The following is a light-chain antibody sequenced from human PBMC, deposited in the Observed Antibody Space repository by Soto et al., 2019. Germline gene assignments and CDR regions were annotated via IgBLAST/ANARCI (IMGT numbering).Light chain of an antibody. CDR3: AAWDDSLNGVV. CDR1: SSNIGSNT. CDR2: SXX. V-gene: IGLV1-44*01. Sequence: QSVLTQPPSASGTPGQRVTISCSGSSSNIGSNTVNWYRQLPGTAPKLLIYSXXXXXXXXXXXXXXSKSGTSASLAISGLXXXXXXXXXCAAWDDSLNGVVFGGGTKLTVL. J-gene: IGLJ2*01.